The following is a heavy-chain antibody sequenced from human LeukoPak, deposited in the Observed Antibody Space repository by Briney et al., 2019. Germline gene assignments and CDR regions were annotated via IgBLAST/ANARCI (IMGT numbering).Heavy chain of an antibody. CDR3: ARHDGTPDFWSGYYSINWFDP. CDR1: GGSISSSSYY. V-gene: IGHV4-39*01. D-gene: IGHD3-3*01. CDR2: IYYSGST. J-gene: IGHJ5*02. Sequence: PSETLSLTCTVSGGSISSSSYYWGWIRQPPGKGLEWIGSIYYSGSTYYNPSLKSRVTISVDTSKNQFSLKLSSVAAADTAVYYCARHDGTPDFWSGYYSINWFDPWGQGTLVTVSS.